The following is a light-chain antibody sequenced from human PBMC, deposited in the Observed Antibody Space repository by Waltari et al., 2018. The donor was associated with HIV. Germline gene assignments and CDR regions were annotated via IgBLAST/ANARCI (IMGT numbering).Light chain of an antibody. CDR1: NLDDKY. CDR3: QAWDSGTGV. Sequence: SYELTQPPSVSVSPGPAATITCSGDNLDDKYVCWYQKKPGRSPVLVIYQDDKRLSGIPDRFSGSNSGNTATLTISGTQTMDEADYYCQAWDSGTGVFGTGTTVTVL. CDR2: QDD. J-gene: IGLJ1*01. V-gene: IGLV3-1*01.